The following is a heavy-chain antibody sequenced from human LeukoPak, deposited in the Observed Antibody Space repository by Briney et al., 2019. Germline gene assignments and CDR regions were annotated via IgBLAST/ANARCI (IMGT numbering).Heavy chain of an antibody. D-gene: IGHD6-19*01. V-gene: IGHV4-4*07. Sequence: PSETLSLTCTVSGGSISSYYWSWIRQPAGKGLDWIGRIYTSGSTNYNPSLKSRVTMSVDTSKNQFSLKLSSVTAADTAVYYCARDASSGRRPDYWGQGTLVTVSS. CDR2: IYTSGST. J-gene: IGHJ4*02. CDR3: ARDASSGRRPDY. CDR1: GGSISSYY.